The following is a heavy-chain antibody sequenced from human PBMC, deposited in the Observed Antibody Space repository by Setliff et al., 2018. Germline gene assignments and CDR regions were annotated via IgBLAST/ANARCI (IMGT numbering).Heavy chain of an antibody. CDR1: GASVRSHY. Sequence: PSETLSLTCTVSGASVRSHYWSWIRQPPGKGLEWIGFIFYSGDTKSNPSLKSRVTMSVDTSKNQFSLKLRSVTAADTAVYYCATDGPVLNGDYISWGQGTLVTVSS. V-gene: IGHV4-59*02. J-gene: IGHJ5*02. CDR2: IFYSGDT. D-gene: IGHD3-10*01. CDR3: ATDGPVLNGDYIS.